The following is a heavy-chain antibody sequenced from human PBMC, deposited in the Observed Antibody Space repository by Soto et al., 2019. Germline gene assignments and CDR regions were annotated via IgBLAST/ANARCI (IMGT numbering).Heavy chain of an antibody. V-gene: IGHV3-30-3*01. CDR3: ARDGFEGSSSWYGGSDY. Sequence: QVQLVESGGGVVQPGRSLRLSCAASGFTFSSYAMHWVRQAPGKGLEWVAVISYDGSNKYYADSVKGRFTISRDNSKNKLYLQMNSLRAEDTAVYYWARDGFEGSSSWYGGSDYWGQGTLVTVSS. CDR1: GFTFSSYA. CDR2: ISYDGSNK. D-gene: IGHD6-13*01. J-gene: IGHJ4*02.